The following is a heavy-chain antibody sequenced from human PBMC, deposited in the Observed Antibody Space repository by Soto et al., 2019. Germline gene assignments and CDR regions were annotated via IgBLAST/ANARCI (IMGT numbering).Heavy chain of an antibody. CDR2: IWYDGSNK. CDR1: GFTFSSYG. V-gene: IGHV3-33*01. Sequence: GGSLRLSCAASGFTFSSYGMHWVRQAPGKGLEWVAVIWYDGSNKYYADSVKGRFTISRDNSKNTLYLQMNSLRAEDTAVYYCAREKETRPVVPAQVGYYYYYGMDVWGQGTTVTVSS. CDR3: AREKETRPVVPAQVGYYYYYGMDV. J-gene: IGHJ6*02. D-gene: IGHD2-2*01.